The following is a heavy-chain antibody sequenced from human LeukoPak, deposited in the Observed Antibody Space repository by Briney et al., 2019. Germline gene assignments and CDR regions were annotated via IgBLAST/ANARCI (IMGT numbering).Heavy chain of an antibody. CDR1: GYTFTSYY. D-gene: IGHD3-16*01. J-gene: IGHJ3*02. Sequence: ASVKVSYKASGYTFTSYYMHWVRQAPGQGLEWMGIINPSGGSTSYAQKFQGRVTMTRDTSTSTVYMELSSLRSEDTAVYYCARTRSGGDDAFDIWGQGTMVAVSS. V-gene: IGHV1-46*01. CDR2: INPSGGST. CDR3: ARTRSGGDDAFDI.